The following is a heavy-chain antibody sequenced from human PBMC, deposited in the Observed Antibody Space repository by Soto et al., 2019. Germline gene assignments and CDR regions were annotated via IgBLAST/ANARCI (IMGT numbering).Heavy chain of an antibody. V-gene: IGHV1-18*04. CDR3: ARGDSTGSPTGWFDP. J-gene: IGHJ5*02. Sequence: QVQLVQSGAEVRKPGASVQVSCKASGYTFTRYSINWVRQAPGQGLEWVGWISNDNGDTKYAEKFQGRVTLTTDTFTTTSYMDLRSLTSDDTAMYFCARGDSTGSPTGWFDPWGQGTLVTVLS. D-gene: IGHD6-19*01. CDR2: ISNDNGDT. CDR1: GYTFTRYS.